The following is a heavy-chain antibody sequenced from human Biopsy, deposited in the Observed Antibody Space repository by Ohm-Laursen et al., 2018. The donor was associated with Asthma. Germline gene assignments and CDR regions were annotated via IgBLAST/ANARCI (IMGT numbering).Heavy chain of an antibody. J-gene: IGHJ4*02. CDR3: VKDIRLQLWGFDS. Sequence: SLRPSCAASGFTFGDYAMHWVRQAPGKGLEWVSGVSWNSGSIDYADSVKGRFTISRDNAKNSLYLQMNSLRGADTALYYCVKDIRLQLWGFDSWGQGTLVTVSS. V-gene: IGHV3-9*01. CDR1: GFTFGDYA. D-gene: IGHD6-13*01. CDR2: VSWNSGSI.